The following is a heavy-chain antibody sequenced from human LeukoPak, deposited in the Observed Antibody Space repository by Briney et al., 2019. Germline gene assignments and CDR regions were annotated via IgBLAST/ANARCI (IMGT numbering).Heavy chain of an antibody. CDR3: ALRRWYPGAFDI. CDR2: ISWNSGSI. CDR1: GFTFDDYA. J-gene: IGHJ3*02. D-gene: IGHD4-23*01. V-gene: IGHV3-9*01. Sequence: GGSLRLSCAASGFTFDDYAMHWVRQAPGKGLEWVSGISWNSGSIGYADSVKGRFTISRDNAKNSLYLQMNSLRAEDTALYYCALRRWYPGAFDIWGQGTMVTVSS.